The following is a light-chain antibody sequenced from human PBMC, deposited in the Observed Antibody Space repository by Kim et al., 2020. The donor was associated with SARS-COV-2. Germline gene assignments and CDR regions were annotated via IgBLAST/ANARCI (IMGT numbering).Light chain of an antibody. Sequence: EIVMTQSPATLSVSPGERATLSCRASQSVSSNLAWYQQKPGQAPRFLIYGASTRATGIPARFSGSGSGTEFTLTISSLQSEDFAVYYCQQYNNWYTFGQGTKLEI. CDR2: GAS. CDR3: QQYNNWYT. CDR1: QSVSSN. J-gene: IGKJ2*01. V-gene: IGKV3-15*01.